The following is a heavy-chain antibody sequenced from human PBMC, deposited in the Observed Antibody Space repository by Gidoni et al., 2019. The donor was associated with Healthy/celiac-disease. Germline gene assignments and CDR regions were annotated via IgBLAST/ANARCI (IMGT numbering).Heavy chain of an antibody. CDR1: GYTFTSYG. Sequence: ASGYTFTSYGISWVRQAPGQGLEWMGWISAYDGNTNYAQKLQGRVTMTTDTSTSTAYMELRSLRSDDTAVYYCARGGYDPHYYYYYGMDVWGHGTTVTVSS. D-gene: IGHD5-12*01. V-gene: IGHV1-18*01. CDR3: ARGGYDPHYYYYYGMDV. CDR2: ISAYDGNT. J-gene: IGHJ6*02.